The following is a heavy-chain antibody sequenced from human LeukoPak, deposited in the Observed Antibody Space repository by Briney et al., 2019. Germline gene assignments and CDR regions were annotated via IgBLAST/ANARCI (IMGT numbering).Heavy chain of an antibody. Sequence: PGGSLGLSCAASGFTFRSYWMSWVRQAPGKGLEWVANIKQDGSEKYYVDSVKGRFTISRDNAKNSLYLQMNSLRAEDTGVYYCAREHPYYYDSSGTALMAEIKYYFDYWGQGTLVTVSS. CDR2: IKQDGSEK. V-gene: IGHV3-7*01. J-gene: IGHJ4*02. CDR3: AREHPYYYDSSGTALMAEIKYYFDY. D-gene: IGHD3-22*01. CDR1: GFTFRSYW.